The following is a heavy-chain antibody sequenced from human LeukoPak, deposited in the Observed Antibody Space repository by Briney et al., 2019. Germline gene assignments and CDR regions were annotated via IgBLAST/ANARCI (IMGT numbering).Heavy chain of an antibody. CDR3: ARACSTMTYFDY. D-gene: IGHD2-15*01. J-gene: IGHJ4*02. CDR1: GGSISSISSNNYH. V-gene: IGHV4-39*01. Sequence: SETLSLTCIVSGGSISSISSNNYHWGWIRQPPGKGLEWIGSIYYSGSTYYNPSLKSRVTISVDTSKNQFSLKLSSVTAADTALYYCARACSTMTYFDYWGQGTLVTVSS. CDR2: IYYSGST.